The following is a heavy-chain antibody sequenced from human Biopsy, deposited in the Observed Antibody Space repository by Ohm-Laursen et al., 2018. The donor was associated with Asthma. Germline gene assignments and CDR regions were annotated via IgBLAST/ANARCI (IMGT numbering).Heavy chain of an antibody. D-gene: IGHD1-1*01. J-gene: IGHJ3*02. CDR2: VGSDESYT. CDR3: VRDGTDDAFDI. Sequence: SLRLSCTASGFTFMTYGMHWVRQVPGKGLEWVATVGSDESYTDHADSVKGRFTISRDNSKNTLHLQMNSLREEDTAVHYCVRDGTDDAFDIWGQGTVVSVSS. V-gene: IGHV3-33*01. CDR1: GFTFMTYG.